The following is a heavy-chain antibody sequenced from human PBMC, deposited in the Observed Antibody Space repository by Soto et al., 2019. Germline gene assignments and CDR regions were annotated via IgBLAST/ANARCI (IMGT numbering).Heavy chain of an antibody. Sequence: QLQLQESGSGLVKPSQTLSLTCAVSGGSISSGGYSWSWIRQPPGKGLEWIGYIYHSGRTYYNPSLKSRVTIAVDRSKNQFSLKLSSVTAADTAVYYCARGSTIYGSYYYYGMDVWGQGTTVTVSS. D-gene: IGHD3-3*01. CDR1: GGSISSGGYS. CDR2: IYHSGRT. CDR3: ARGSTIYGSYYYYGMDV. J-gene: IGHJ6*02. V-gene: IGHV4-30-2*01.